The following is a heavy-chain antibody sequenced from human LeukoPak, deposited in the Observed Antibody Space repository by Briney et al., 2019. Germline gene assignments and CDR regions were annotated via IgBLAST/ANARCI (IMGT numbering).Heavy chain of an antibody. D-gene: IGHD3-22*01. J-gene: IGHJ4*02. Sequence: GGPLRLSCAASGFTFSSYWMHWVRQAPGKGLVWVSRIYIDGSSTSYADSVKGRFTISRDNAKNTLYLQMNSLRAEDTAIYYCARARHYYDSSGYSYWFDYWGQGTLVTVSS. CDR2: IYIDGSST. V-gene: IGHV3-74*01. CDR3: ARARHYYDSSGYSYWFDY. CDR1: GFTFSSYW.